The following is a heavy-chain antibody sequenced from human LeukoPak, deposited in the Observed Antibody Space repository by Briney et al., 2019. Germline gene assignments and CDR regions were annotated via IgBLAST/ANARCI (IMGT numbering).Heavy chain of an antibody. J-gene: IGHJ4*02. CDR3: ARESRGYSNDWYRKYYFDY. CDR1: GGSISISSYY. CDR2: INHSGST. Sequence: KPSETLSLTCSVSGGSISISSYYWGWIRQPPGKGLEWIGEINHSGSTNYNPSLKSRVTISVDTSKKQFSLHLSSVTAADTAVYYCARESRGYSNDWYRKYYFDYWGQGTLVTVSS. V-gene: IGHV4-39*07. D-gene: IGHD6-19*01.